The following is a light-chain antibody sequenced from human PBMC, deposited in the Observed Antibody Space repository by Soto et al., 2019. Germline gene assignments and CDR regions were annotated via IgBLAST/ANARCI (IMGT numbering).Light chain of an antibody. CDR2: GAS. J-gene: IGKJ4*01. Sequence: EFVLTQSPGTLSLSPGERATLSCRASQSVSSTFLAWYQQKPSQPPRLLIYGASTRGTGIPDRFSGSGSGTDLTLPISRLEPEDFAVYYWQHYGSSPPLTFGGGTKVEIK. CDR3: QHYGSSPPLT. V-gene: IGKV3-20*01. CDR1: QSVSSTF.